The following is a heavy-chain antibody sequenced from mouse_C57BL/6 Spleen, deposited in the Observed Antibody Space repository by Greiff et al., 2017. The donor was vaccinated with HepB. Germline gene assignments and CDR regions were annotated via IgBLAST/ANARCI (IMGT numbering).Heavy chain of an antibody. D-gene: IGHD1-1*01. V-gene: IGHV3-6*01. CDR2: ISYDGSN. Sequence: EVQLVESGPGLVKPSQSLSLTCSVTGYSITSGYYWNWIRQFPGNKLEWMGYISYDGSNNYNPSLKNRISITRDTSKNQFFLKLNSVTTEDTATYYCARKGSSYDYAMDYWGQGTSVTVSS. J-gene: IGHJ4*01. CDR1: GYSITSGYY. CDR3: ARKGSSYDYAMDY.